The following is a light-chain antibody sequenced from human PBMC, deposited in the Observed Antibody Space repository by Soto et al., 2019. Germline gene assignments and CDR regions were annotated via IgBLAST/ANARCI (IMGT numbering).Light chain of an antibody. CDR1: QSVTSSY. V-gene: IGKV3-20*01. Sequence: EIVLTQSPGTLSLSPGERATLSCRASQSVTSSYLAWYQQKPGQAPRLLIYGASSRATGIPDRFSGSDSGTDFTLTISRLEPEDFAVYYCQQYGNSPWTFGQGTKVEIK. CDR3: QQYGNSPWT. J-gene: IGKJ1*01. CDR2: GAS.